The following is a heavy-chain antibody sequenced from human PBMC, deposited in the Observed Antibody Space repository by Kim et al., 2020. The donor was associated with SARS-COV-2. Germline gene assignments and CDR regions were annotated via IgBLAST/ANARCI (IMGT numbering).Heavy chain of an antibody. D-gene: IGHD2-2*01. CDR1: GGSISSYY. V-gene: IGHV4-59*01. Sequence: SETLSLTCTVSGGSISSYYWRWIRQPPGKGLECIGYMYYSGSTNYNPSLKSRVTISVDTSKNQFSLKLSSVTAADTAVYYCARVGCSSTSCPDAVDVWGKGTTVTVSS. CDR3: ARVGCSSTSCPDAVDV. J-gene: IGHJ6*04. CDR2: MYYSGST.